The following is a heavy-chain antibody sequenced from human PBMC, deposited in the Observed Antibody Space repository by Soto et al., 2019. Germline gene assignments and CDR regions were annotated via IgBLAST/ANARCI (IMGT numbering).Heavy chain of an antibody. V-gene: IGHV1-8*01. Sequence: QVQLVQSGAEVTKPGASVKVSCRASGYTFTTYDINWVRQATGQGLEWMGWMSPNSGATGYAQKFQGRVTMTRDTSISTAYMELSNLRSEDKAIYFCARGVDAGVAVWGQGTTDTVSS. CDR1: GYTFTTYD. CDR3: ARGVDAGVAV. CDR2: MSPNSGAT. D-gene: IGHD1-1*01. J-gene: IGHJ6*02.